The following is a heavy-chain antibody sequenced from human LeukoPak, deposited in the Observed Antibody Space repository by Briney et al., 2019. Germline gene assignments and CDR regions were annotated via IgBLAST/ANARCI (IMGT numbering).Heavy chain of an antibody. D-gene: IGHD3-22*01. V-gene: IGHV3-30*18. J-gene: IGHJ4*02. CDR1: GFTFSSYG. Sequence: GGSLRLSCVASGFTFSSYGMHWVRQAPGKGLEWVAVISYHGRDKYYPDSVNGRFTISRDNAKNTLYLQMNSLRVEDTAVYYCANSDSSGYYEYWGQATLVTVSS. CDR2: ISYHGRDK. CDR3: ANSDSSGYYEY.